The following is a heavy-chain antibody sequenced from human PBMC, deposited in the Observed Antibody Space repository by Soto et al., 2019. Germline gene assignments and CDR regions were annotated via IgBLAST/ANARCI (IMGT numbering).Heavy chain of an antibody. D-gene: IGHD3-16*01. Sequence: EVQLVESGGGLVNPGESLRLSCAASGLSFTNAWMSWVRQAPGKGLEWVGRIKSEAAGGTADYASPVKGRFTISRDDSKKALYLQMNSLKTEDTALYFCTTVPPGIWGGDHWGRGTLVTVSS. CDR3: TTVPPGIWGGDH. V-gene: IGHV3-15*01. J-gene: IGHJ4*02. CDR1: GLSFTNAW. CDR2: IKSEAAGGTA.